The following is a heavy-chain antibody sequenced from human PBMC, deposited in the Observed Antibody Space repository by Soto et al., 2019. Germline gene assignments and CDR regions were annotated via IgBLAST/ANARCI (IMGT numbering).Heavy chain of an antibody. CDR1: GYTFTGYY. Sequence: EASVKVSCKASGYTFTGYYMHLVRQAPGQGLEWMGWINPNSGGTNYAQKFQGWVTMTRDTSISTAYMELSRLRSDDTAVYYCARDRDYGQDYYYYYMDVWGKGTTVTVSS. D-gene: IGHD4-17*01. V-gene: IGHV1-2*04. CDR3: ARDRDYGQDYYYYYMDV. J-gene: IGHJ6*03. CDR2: INPNSGGT.